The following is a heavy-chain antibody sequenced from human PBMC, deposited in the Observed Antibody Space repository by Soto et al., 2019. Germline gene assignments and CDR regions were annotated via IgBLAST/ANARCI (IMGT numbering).Heavy chain of an antibody. D-gene: IGHD5-18*01. J-gene: IGHJ5*02. CDR3: ARVYPSDTRYGYVGNNWFDP. CDR1: GYTSTSYY. V-gene: IGHV1-46*03. CDR2: INPSGGST. Sequence: QVQLVQSGAEVKKPGASVKVSCKASGYTSTSYYMHWVRQAPGQGLEWMGIINPSGGSTSYAQKCQGRVTMTRDTSTSTVYMELSSLRSEDTAVYYCARVYPSDTRYGYVGNNWFDPWGQGTLVTVSS.